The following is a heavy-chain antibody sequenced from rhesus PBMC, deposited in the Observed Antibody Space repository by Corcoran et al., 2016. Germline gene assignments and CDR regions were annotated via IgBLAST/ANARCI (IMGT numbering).Heavy chain of an antibody. CDR2: IDPRDSDT. V-gene: IGHV5-2*01. Sequence: EVQLVQSGAEVKRPGESLKIFCKTYGYSFTFYWISWLRQMTAKGLEWMGAIDPRDSDTRYSPSFQGQVTISADKSISTTYLQWNSLKASDSATYYCAKGGGGWSDWYFDLWGPGTPITISS. J-gene: IGHJ2*01. CDR3: AKGGGGWSDWYFDL. D-gene: IGHD6-37*01. CDR1: GYSFTFYW.